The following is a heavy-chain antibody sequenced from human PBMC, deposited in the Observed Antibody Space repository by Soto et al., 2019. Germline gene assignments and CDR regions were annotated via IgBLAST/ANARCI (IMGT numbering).Heavy chain of an antibody. CDR3: ARLRRAAAGTWYYYYGMDV. CDR2: IYYSGST. J-gene: IGHJ6*02. CDR1: GGSISSGDYY. V-gene: IGHV4-30-4*01. Sequence: QVQLQESGPGLVKPSQTLSLTCTVSGGSISSGDYYWSWIRQPPGKGLEWIGYIYYSGSTYYNPSLKIRFTISVDTPTNPFSLKLRSVTAADTAVYYCARLRRAAAGTWYYYYGMDVWGQGTTVTVSS. D-gene: IGHD6-13*01.